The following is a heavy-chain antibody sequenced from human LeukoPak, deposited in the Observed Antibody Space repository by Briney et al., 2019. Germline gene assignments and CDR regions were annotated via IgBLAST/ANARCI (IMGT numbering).Heavy chain of an antibody. Sequence: TGGSLRLSCAASGFTFSSYGMHWGRQAPGKGLEWVAFIRYDGSNKYYADSVKGRFTISRDNSKNTLYLQMNSLRAEDTAVYYCVRSSSWRGYYYMDVWGKGTTVTISS. V-gene: IGHV3-30*02. CDR3: VRSSSWRGYYYMDV. CDR2: IRYDGSNK. J-gene: IGHJ6*03. CDR1: GFTFSSYG. D-gene: IGHD6-13*01.